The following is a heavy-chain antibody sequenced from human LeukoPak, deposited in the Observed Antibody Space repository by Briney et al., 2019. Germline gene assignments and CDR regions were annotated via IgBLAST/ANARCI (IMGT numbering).Heavy chain of an antibody. CDR2: IIPIFGTA. CDR3: ASEPLGYCSGGSCFDDY. CDR1: GGTFSSYA. D-gene: IGHD2-15*01. Sequence: ASVKVSCKASGGTFSSYAISWVRQAPGQGLEWMGGIIPIFGTANYAQKFQGRVTITADESTSTAYMELSSLRSEDTAVYYCASEPLGYCSGGSCFDDYWGQGTLVTVSS. J-gene: IGHJ4*02. V-gene: IGHV1-69*13.